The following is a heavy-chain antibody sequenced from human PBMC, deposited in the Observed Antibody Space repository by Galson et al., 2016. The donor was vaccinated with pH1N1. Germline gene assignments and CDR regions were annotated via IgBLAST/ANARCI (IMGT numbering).Heavy chain of an antibody. J-gene: IGHJ4*02. D-gene: IGHD7-27*01. CDR3: ARKGTGWPLDY. Sequence: QSGAEVTKPGKSLKISCKASGFTFTTYGFTWVRQAPGQGLEWMGWISGNNGDSHYAQKVKGRVTVTIDTSTSTAYLEVRGLTSDDTAVYYCARKGTGWPLDYWGQGTLVTVSS. CDR2: ISGNNGDS. V-gene: IGHV1-18*01. CDR1: GFTFTTYG.